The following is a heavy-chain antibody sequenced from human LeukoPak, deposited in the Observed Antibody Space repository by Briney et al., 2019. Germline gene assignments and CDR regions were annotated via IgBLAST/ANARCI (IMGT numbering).Heavy chain of an antibody. J-gene: IGHJ4*02. CDR1: GYTFTSYG. V-gene: IGHV1-18*01. CDR3: ARCVPSSLSAAVDY. CDR2: INAYNGNT. D-gene: IGHD6-13*01. Sequence: ASVKVSCKASGYTFTSYGISWVRQAPGQGLEWLGWINAYNGNTNYAQEAQGRVTMTTDTSTSTAYMELRSLTSDDTALYYCARCVPSSLSAAVDYWGQGTLVTVSS.